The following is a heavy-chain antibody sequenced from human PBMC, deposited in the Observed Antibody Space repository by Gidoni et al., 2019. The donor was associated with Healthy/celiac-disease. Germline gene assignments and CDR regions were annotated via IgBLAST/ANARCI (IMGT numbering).Heavy chain of an antibody. V-gene: IGHV3-21*01. J-gene: IGHJ5*02. Sequence: EVPLVESAGGLVKPGGSLRLSCAAHGFTLSSYSMNWVRQAPGTGLEWVSSISSCSSYMYYADSVKGRFTISRDNAKNSLYLQMNSLRAEDTAVYYCARGFQEYDFWSGSLPNPWGQGTLVTVSS. CDR1: GFTLSSYS. CDR2: ISSCSSYM. CDR3: ARGFQEYDFWSGSLPNP. D-gene: IGHD3-3*01.